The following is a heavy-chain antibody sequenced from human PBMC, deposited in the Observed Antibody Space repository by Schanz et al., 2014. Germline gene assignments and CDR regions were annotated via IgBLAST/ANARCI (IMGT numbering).Heavy chain of an antibody. J-gene: IGHJ6*02. CDR3: ATEGPRGTRHPINYYYAMDN. CDR2: ISRSSSTI. Sequence: EVQLVESGGGLVQPGGSLRLSCAASAFIFRSYSMHWVRQAPGKGLEWVSYISRSSSTIYYADSVRGRFTISRDNAKNSLFLQMNSLSAEDTAVYYCATEGPRGTRHPINYYYAMDNWGQGTKVTV. CDR1: AFIFRSYS. V-gene: IGHV3-48*01. D-gene: IGHD6-6*01.